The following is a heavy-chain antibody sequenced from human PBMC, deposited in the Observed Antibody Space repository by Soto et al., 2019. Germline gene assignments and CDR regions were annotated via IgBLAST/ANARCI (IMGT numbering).Heavy chain of an antibody. V-gene: IGHV3-23*01. CDR2: ISGSGGST. D-gene: IGHD3-16*01. Sequence: QPGGSLRLSCAASGFTFSSYAMSWVRQAPGKGLEWVSAISGSGGSTYYADSVKGRFTISRDNSKNTLYLQMNSLRAEDTAVYYCDYDYVWGSYPPPGSFDYWGQGTLVTVSS. J-gene: IGHJ4*02. CDR1: GFTFSSYA. CDR3: DYDYVWGSYPPPGSFDY.